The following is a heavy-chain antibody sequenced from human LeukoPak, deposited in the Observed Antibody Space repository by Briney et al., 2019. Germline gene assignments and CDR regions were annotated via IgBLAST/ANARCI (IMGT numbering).Heavy chain of an antibody. CDR1: GFTFSSYS. V-gene: IGHV3-48*01. CDR2: ISSSSSTI. D-gene: IGHD3-3*01. CDR3: ARGRTLRFLEWRLWFDP. J-gene: IGHJ5*02. Sequence: GGSLRLSCAASGFTFSSYSMNWVRQAPGKGLEWVSYISSSSSTIYYADSEKGRFTISRDNAKNSLYLQMNSLRAEDTAVYYCARGRTLRFLEWRLWFDPWGQGTLVTVSS.